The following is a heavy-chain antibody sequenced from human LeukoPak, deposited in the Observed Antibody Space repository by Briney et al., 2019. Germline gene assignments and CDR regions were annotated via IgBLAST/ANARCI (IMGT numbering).Heavy chain of an antibody. CDR2: MNPNSGNT. CDR3: ARGRQYSSTDPPDY. J-gene: IGHJ4*02. V-gene: IGHV1-8*03. Sequence: ASVKVSCKASGYTFTSYDINWVRQATGQGLEWMGWMNPNSGNTGYAQKFQGRVTITRNTSISTAYMELSSLRSEDTAVYYCARGRQYSSTDPPDYWGQGTLVTVSS. CDR1: GYTFTSYD. D-gene: IGHD6-13*01.